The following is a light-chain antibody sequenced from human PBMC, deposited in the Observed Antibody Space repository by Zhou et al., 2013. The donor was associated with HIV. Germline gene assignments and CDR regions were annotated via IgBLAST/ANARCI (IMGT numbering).Light chain of an antibody. CDR1: QSVSSN. CDR2: GAS. J-gene: IGKJ2*03. V-gene: IGKV3-15*01. Sequence: EIVMTQSPATLSVSPGERATLSCRASQSVSSNLAWYQQKPGQAPRLLIYGASTRATGTPSQGSVAVGLGQSSLSPSAACSLKILLVYYCQQYNNSASGGLRFGRGDQAGD. CDR3: QQYNNSASGGLR.